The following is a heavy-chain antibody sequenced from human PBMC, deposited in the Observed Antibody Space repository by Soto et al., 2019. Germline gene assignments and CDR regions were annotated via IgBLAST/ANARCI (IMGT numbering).Heavy chain of an antibody. J-gene: IGHJ4*02. CDR3: TTGIYYDILAGYHNVAY. CDR2: IKSKTDGGTT. V-gene: IGHV3-15*01. Sequence: KPWGSLRLSCAPSGLNLSHPWMTWFRQAAGKALECVGRIKSKTDGGTTDYAAPVKGRFTISRDDSKNTVYLQMNSLKTEDTAVYYCTTGIYYDILAGYHNVAYWGQGTLGAVSS. CDR1: GLNLSHPW. D-gene: IGHD3-9*01.